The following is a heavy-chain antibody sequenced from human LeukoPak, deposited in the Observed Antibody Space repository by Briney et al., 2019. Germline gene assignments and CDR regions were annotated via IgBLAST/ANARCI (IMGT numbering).Heavy chain of an antibody. J-gene: IGHJ4*02. D-gene: IGHD6-13*01. CDR2: IWYDGSNK. Sequence: PGRSLRLSCAASGFTFSSYGMHWVRQAPGKGLEWVAVIWYDGSNKYYADSVKGRFTISRDNSKNTLYLQMNSLRAEDTAVYYCARDLATIAAAAPGDYWGQGTLVTVSS. CDR3: ARDLATIAAAAPGDY. V-gene: IGHV3-33*01. CDR1: GFTFSSYG.